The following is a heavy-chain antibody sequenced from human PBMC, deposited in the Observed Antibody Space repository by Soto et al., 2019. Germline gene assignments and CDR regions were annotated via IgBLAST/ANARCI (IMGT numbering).Heavy chain of an antibody. J-gene: IGHJ6*02. Sequence: SETLSLTCTVSGGSISSYYWSWIRQPPGKGLEWIGYIYYSGSTNYNPSLRSRVTISVDTSKNQFSLKLSSVTAADTAVYYCASSNIAAAGFYYYGMDVWGRGTTVTVSS. CDR2: IYYSGST. V-gene: IGHV4-59*01. D-gene: IGHD6-13*01. CDR3: ASSNIAAAGFYYYGMDV. CDR1: GGSISSYY.